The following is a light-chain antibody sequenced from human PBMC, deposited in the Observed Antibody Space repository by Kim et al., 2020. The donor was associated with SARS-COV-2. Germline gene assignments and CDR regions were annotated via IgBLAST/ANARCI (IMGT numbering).Light chain of an antibody. Sequence: GQSVTISCAGTNNDVGVYNYVSWYQQPPGKAPKLMIFDVTTRPSGVPDCFSGSKSGKTASLTVSGLQAEDEADYYCCSYAGSSTVVFGGGTQLTVL. J-gene: IGLJ2*01. CDR2: DVT. CDR3: CSYAGSSTVV. V-gene: IGLV2-11*03. CDR1: NNDVGVYNY.